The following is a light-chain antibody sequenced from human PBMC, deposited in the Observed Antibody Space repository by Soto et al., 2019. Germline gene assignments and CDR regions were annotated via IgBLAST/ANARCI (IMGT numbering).Light chain of an antibody. CDR3: SAYTTSNTLI. CDR1: SSDIGDYDY. Sequence: QSVLTQPASVSGSPGQSITISCTGTSSDIGDYDYVSWYQHLPGKAPKLLIFDVTHRPSGVSDRFSGSKSGNTASLTISGVRPEDEADYYCSAYTTSNTLIFGTGTKLTVL. V-gene: IGLV2-14*01. J-gene: IGLJ1*01. CDR2: DVT.